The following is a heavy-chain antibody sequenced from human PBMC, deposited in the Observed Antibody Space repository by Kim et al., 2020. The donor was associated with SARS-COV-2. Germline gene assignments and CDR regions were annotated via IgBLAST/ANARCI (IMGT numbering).Heavy chain of an antibody. Sequence: IGGADSVEGRFTRPRGKAKNALYLQMNSLRAEDTALYYCAKDNTRHALDYWGQGTLVTVSS. D-gene: IGHD2-8*01. CDR2: I. J-gene: IGHJ4*02. CDR3: AKDNTRHALDY. V-gene: IGHV3-9*01.